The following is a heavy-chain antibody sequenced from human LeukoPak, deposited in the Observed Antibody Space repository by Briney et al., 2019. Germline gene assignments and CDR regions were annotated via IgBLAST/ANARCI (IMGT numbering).Heavy chain of an antibody. CDR1: GFTFDDYA. J-gene: IGHJ6*03. Sequence: GGSLRLSCAASGFTFDDYAMHWVRQAPGKGLEWVSGISWNSGSIGYADSVKGRFTISGDNAKNSLYLQMNSLRAEDTALYYCAKDPSSSWYTGYYMDVWGKGTTVTVSS. CDR3: AKDPSSSWYTGYYMDV. D-gene: IGHD6-13*01. CDR2: ISWNSGSI. V-gene: IGHV3-9*01.